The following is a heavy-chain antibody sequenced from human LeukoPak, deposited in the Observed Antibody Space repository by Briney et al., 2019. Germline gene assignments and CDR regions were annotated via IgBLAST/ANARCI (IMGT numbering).Heavy chain of an antibody. CDR1: GFTFSNTW. Sequence: GGSLRLSCVSSGFTFSNTWMHWVRQAPGRGLECVANINQGGSEIHYMESVKGRFIISRDDARNALSLQMSGLRAEDTAVYYCATLNGPLFEYWGQGTLVTVSS. J-gene: IGHJ4*02. CDR2: INQGGSEI. D-gene: IGHD2-8*01. CDR3: ATLNGPLFEY. V-gene: IGHV3-7*01.